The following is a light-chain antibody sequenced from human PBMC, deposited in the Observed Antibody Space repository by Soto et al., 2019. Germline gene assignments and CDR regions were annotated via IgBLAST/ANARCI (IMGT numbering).Light chain of an antibody. V-gene: IGKV3-20*01. CDR1: QTVSSNY. CDR3: HQYHSTPWT. Sequence: EVVLTQSPGTLSLSPGERATLSCRASQTVSSNYLAWYQQKPGQAPRLLIYAASTRATGIPDRFSGSGSGTDFSLTISGLQAEDVAVYFCHQYHSTPWTFGQGTKVEVK. CDR2: AAS. J-gene: IGKJ1*01.